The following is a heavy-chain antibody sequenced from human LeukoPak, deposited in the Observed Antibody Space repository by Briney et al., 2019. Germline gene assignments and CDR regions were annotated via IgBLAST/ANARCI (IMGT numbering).Heavy chain of an antibody. J-gene: IGHJ6*03. Sequence: PGRSLRLSCAASGFTFSNYAMHWVRQAPGKGLEWVAFIRYDGSNKYYADSVKGRFTISRDNSKNTLYLQMNSLRAEDTAVYYCAASGYMDVWGKGTTVTVSS. CDR3: AASGYMDV. V-gene: IGHV3-30*04. CDR1: GFTFSNYA. CDR2: IRYDGSNK.